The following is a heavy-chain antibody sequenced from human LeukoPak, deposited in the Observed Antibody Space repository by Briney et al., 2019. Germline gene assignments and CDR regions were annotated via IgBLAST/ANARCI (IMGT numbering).Heavy chain of an antibody. Sequence: SVKVSCKASGGTFSSYAISWVRQAPGQGLEWMGGIIPIFGTANYAQKFQGRVTITADESTSTAYMELSSLRSEGTAVYYCARDAPYYYDSSGPMGAFDIWGQGTMVTVSS. V-gene: IGHV1-69*13. CDR2: IIPIFGTA. CDR1: GGTFSSYA. J-gene: IGHJ3*02. D-gene: IGHD3-22*01. CDR3: ARDAPYYYDSSGPMGAFDI.